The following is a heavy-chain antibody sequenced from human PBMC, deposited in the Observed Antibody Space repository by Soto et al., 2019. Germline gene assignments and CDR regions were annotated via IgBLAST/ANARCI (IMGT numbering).Heavy chain of an antibody. CDR1: GGSISSDDYY. Sequence: ETLSLTCTVSGGSISSDDYYWSWIRQAPGKGLEWIGEINHSGSTNYNPSLKSRVTISVDTSKNQFSLKLSSVTAADTAVYYCARIGLNYYYYYGMDVWGQGTTVTVSS. D-gene: IGHD6-19*01. CDR2: INHSGST. CDR3: ARIGLNYYYYYGMDV. J-gene: IGHJ6*02. V-gene: IGHV4-34*01.